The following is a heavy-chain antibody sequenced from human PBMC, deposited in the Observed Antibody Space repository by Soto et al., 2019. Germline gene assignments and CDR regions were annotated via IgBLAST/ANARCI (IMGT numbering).Heavy chain of an antibody. J-gene: IGHJ4*02. CDR1: GYTFTSYA. CDR2: INAGNGNT. Sequence: GASVKVSCKASGYTFTSYAMHWVRQAPGQRLEWMGWINAGNGNTKYSQKFQGRVTITRDTSASTAYMELSSLRSEDTAVYYCARGEGIVLMVYAIPFHYWGQGTLVTVSS. V-gene: IGHV1-3*01. D-gene: IGHD2-8*01. CDR3: ARGEGIVLMVYAIPFHY.